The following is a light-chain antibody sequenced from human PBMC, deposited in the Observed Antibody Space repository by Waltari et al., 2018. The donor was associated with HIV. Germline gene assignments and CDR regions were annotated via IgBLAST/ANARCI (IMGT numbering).Light chain of an antibody. CDR1: QSPSSD. Sequence: EIVLTQSPATLSVSPGESVTLSCRASQSPSSDLAWYQQKPGQAPRLLIDTTSTGAAGVPARFSGSGYGTEFTLTFSSLQSEDFAVYYCQQFNTWPITFGQGTRLEI. J-gene: IGKJ5*01. CDR3: QQFNTWPIT. V-gene: IGKV3D-15*01. CDR2: TTS.